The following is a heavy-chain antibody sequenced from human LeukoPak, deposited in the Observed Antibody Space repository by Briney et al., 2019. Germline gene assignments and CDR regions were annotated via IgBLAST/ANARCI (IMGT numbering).Heavy chain of an antibody. CDR1: GFYFRDHW. D-gene: IGHD6-19*01. CDR3: VKNDGWFHLAQ. J-gene: IGHJ4*02. V-gene: IGHV3-7*03. CDR2: IKADGSET. Sequence: GGSLRLSCAASGFYFRDHWMDWVRQAPGKGLEWVGHIKADGSETYYLDSLKGRISISRDNTNNALYLQMNSLRVEDTAVYYCVKNDGWFHLAQWGQGTLVTVSS.